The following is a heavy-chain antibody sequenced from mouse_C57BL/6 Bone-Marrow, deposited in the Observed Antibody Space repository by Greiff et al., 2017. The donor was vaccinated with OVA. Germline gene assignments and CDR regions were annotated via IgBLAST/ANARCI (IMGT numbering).Heavy chain of an antibody. V-gene: IGHV3-1*01. J-gene: IGHJ2*01. CDR3: ARGKGTGTFDY. CDR1: GYSITSGYD. CDR2: ISYSGST. Sequence: VQLQQSGPGIVKPSQSLSLSCTVTGYSITSGYDWHWIRHFPGNKLEWMGYISYSGSTNYNPSLKSRISITHDTSKNHFFLKLNSVTTEDTATYYCARGKGTGTFDYWGQGTTLTVSS. D-gene: IGHD4-1*01.